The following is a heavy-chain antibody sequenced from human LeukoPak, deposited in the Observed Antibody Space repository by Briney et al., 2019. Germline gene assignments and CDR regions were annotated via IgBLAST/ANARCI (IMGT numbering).Heavy chain of an antibody. D-gene: IGHD2-21*02. J-gene: IGHJ3*02. V-gene: IGHV4-4*02. CDR1: GGSISSSYW. CDR3: AGAYCGGDCYSGRAFDI. Sequence: SETLSLTCAVSGGSISSSYWWSWVRQPPGKGLEWIGEVYHSVSTNYYPSLKSRVTISIEKSKNQFSLKLSSVTAADTAVYYCAGAYCGGDCYSGRAFDIWGQGTMVTVSS. CDR2: VYHSVST.